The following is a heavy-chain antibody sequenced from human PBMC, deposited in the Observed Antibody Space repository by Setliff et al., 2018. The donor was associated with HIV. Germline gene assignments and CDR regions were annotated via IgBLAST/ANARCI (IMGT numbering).Heavy chain of an antibody. Sequence: KTSETLSLTCTVSGGSISSSSYYWGWIRQPPGKGLEWIGSTYYSGSTYYNPSLKSRVTISVDTSKNQFSLRLSSVTAADTAVYYCARVREQLVRGYFDYWGQGTLVTVSS. CDR2: TYYSGST. CDR1: GGSISSSSYY. D-gene: IGHD6-6*01. CDR3: ARVREQLVRGYFDY. V-gene: IGHV4-39*07. J-gene: IGHJ4*02.